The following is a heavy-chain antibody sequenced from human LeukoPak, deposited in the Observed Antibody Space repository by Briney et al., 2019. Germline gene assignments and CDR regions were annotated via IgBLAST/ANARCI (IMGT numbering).Heavy chain of an antibody. CDR2: ISAYNGNP. CDR3: ARNYYYGSGSYARDNWFDP. J-gene: IGHJ5*02. CDR1: GYTFTSYG. Sequence: GASVKVTCKASGYTFTSYGISWVRQAPGQGLEWMGWISAYNGNPNYARKLQCRVTMTTDSSTSTASMELRSLRSDDTAVYYCARNYYYGSGSYARDNWFDPWGQGTLVTVSS. D-gene: IGHD3-10*01. V-gene: IGHV1-18*01.